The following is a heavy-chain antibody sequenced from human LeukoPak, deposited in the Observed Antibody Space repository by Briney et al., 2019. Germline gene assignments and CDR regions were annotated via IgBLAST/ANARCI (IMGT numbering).Heavy chain of an antibody. CDR3: ASVDCSGGSCPPDYYGMDV. CDR1: GFTFSSYA. J-gene: IGHJ6*02. D-gene: IGHD2-15*01. V-gene: IGHV3-30*04. CDR2: ISFEGSVK. Sequence: PGRSLRLSCAASGFTFSSYAMHWVRQAPGKGLKWVALISFEGSVKYYADPVRGRFTISRDNSKNTLYLQMDSLKAEDTAVYYCASVDCSGGSCPPDYYGMDVWGQGTTVTVSS.